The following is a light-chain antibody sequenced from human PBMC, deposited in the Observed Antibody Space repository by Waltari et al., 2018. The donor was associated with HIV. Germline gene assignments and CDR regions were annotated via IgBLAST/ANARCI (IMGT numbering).Light chain of an antibody. CDR3: QHYNSWPPYT. V-gene: IGKV3-15*01. Sequence: EIVMTQSPATLSVSPGERATLSCRASQSIGSRLAWYQQKPGQAPRLLIYGASTRATGIPARISGSGSGTDFTLTISSLQSEDVAVYYCQHYNSWPPYTFGQGTKLEIK. CDR2: GAS. J-gene: IGKJ2*01. CDR1: QSIGSR.